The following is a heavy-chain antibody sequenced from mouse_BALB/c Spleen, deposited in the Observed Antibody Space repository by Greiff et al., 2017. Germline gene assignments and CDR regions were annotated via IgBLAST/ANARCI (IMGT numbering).Heavy chain of an antibody. Sequence: EVKLQESGPELVKPGASVKISCKASGYSFTGYFMNWVKQSHGKSLEWIGRINPYNGDTFYNQKFKRKATLTVDKSSSTAHMELLSLTSEDSAVYYCGREYGNYAWFAYWGQGTLVTVSA. CDR1: GYSFTGYF. CDR2: INPYNGDT. V-gene: IGHV1-37*01. CDR3: GREYGNYAWFAY. D-gene: IGHD2-10*02. J-gene: IGHJ3*01.